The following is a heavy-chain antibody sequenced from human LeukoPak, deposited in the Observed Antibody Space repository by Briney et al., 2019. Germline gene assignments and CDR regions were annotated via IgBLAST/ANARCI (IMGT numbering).Heavy chain of an antibody. CDR2: IIPIFGTA. J-gene: IGHJ3*02. CDR3: ARGGVYSYGRDAFDI. CDR1: GGTFSSYA. V-gene: IGHV1-69*01. D-gene: IGHD5-18*01. Sequence: GSSVTVSCKASGGTFSSYAISWVRQAPGQGLEWMGGIIPIFGTANYPQKFQGRVTITADESTSTAYMELSSLRSEHTAVYYCARGGVYSYGRDAFDIWGQRTMVTVSS.